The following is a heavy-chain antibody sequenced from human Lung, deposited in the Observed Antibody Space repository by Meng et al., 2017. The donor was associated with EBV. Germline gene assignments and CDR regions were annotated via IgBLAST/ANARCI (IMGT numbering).Heavy chain of an antibody. D-gene: IGHD2-15*01. J-gene: IGHJ4*02. CDR3: ARLYCSGGSCYTIDY. Sequence: QWQLWQFWFELKKPGASVKVSCKGSGYTFTSYAMNWVRQAPGQGLEWMGWINTNTGNPTYAQGFTGRFVFSLDTSVSTAYLQISSLKAADTAVYYCARLYCSGGSCYTIDYWGQGTLVTVSS. CDR2: INTNTGNP. V-gene: IGHV7-4-1*02. CDR1: GYTFTSYA.